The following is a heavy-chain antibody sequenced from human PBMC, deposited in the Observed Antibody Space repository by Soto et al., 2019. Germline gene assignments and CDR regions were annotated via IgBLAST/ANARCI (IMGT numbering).Heavy chain of an antibody. D-gene: IGHD2-2*01. CDR2: IYYSGST. CDR1: GGSISSGGYY. CDR3: ARSSKAGGIVVVPAAIVHDAFDI. J-gene: IGHJ3*02. V-gene: IGHV4-31*03. Sequence: SETLSLTCTVSGGSISSGGYYWSWIRQHPGKGLEWIGYIYYSGSTYYNPSLKSRVTISVDTSKNQFSLKLSSVTAADTAVYYCARSSKAGGIVVVPAAIVHDAFDIWGQGTMVTVSS.